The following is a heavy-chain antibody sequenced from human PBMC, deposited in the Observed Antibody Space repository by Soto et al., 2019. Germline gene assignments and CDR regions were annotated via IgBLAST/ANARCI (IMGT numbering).Heavy chain of an antibody. J-gene: IGHJ4*02. CDR3: ASRDPGTSVDY. CDR1: GGSFTSNNW. V-gene: IGHV4-4*02. Sequence: SETLSLTCAVSGGSFTSNNWWTWVRQPPGQGLEWIGEIYRTGSTNYNPSLKSRVTISLDKSEKQISLKVTSLTAADTAVYYCASRDPGTSVDYWGQGTLVTVSS. D-gene: IGHD1-7*01. CDR2: IYRTGST.